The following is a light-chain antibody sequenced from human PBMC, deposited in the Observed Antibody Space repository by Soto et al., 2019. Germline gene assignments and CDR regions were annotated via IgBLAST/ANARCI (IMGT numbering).Light chain of an antibody. Sequence: DIQMTQSPSTLSASVGDRVSITCRASQSISRWLAFYQQKPGKAPKLLIYKASSLESGVPSRFSGSGSGTEFTLTITSLQPDDFATYYCQQFNSYSRTFGQGTKVDI. CDR3: QQFNSYSRT. CDR1: QSISRW. J-gene: IGKJ1*01. V-gene: IGKV1-5*03. CDR2: KAS.